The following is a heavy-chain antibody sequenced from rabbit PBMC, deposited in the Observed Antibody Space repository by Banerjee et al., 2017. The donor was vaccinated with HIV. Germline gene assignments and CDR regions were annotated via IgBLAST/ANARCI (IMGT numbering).Heavy chain of an antibody. J-gene: IGHJ4*01. Sequence: QSLEESGGDLVKPGASLTLTCTASGFSFSSNTMCWVRQAPGKGLEWIACIYTGSSGYTYYASWAKGRFTISKTSSTTVTLQMTSLTAADTATYFCARGGYDDYDYVMDYFNLWGPGTLVTVS. D-gene: IGHD6-1*01. V-gene: IGHV1S40*01. CDR3: ARGGYDDYDYVMDYFNL. CDR2: IYTGSSGYT. CDR1: GFSFSSNT.